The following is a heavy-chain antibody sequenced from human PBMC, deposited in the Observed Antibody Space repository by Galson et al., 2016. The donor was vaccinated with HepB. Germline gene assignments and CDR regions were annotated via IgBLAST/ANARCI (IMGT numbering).Heavy chain of an antibody. CDR1: GFSVSRNY. D-gene: IGHD1-26*01. J-gene: IGHJ4*02. Sequence: SLRLSCAASGFSVSRNYMGWVRQAPGKGLEWVSLIYSAGSTYYADSVQGRFIISRDNSENTLYLQMNSLRVEDTAVYYCAKGYSSLRRFFDYWGRGILVTVSS. CDR3: AKGYSSLRRFFDY. V-gene: IGHV3-53*01. CDR2: IYSAGST.